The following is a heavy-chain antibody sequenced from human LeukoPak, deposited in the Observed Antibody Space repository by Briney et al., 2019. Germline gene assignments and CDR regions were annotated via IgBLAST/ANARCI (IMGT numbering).Heavy chain of an antibody. Sequence: PSETLSLTCTVSVDSISSYYWSWIRQPPGKGLEWIGYIYYSGSTTYNPSLKSRVTISVDTPKNQFSLKLNSVTAADTAVYCCARTGGNSYWYFDLWGRGTLVTVSS. CDR3: ARTGGNSYWYFDL. J-gene: IGHJ2*01. CDR2: IYYSGST. CDR1: VDSISSYY. D-gene: IGHD4-23*01. V-gene: IGHV4-59*08.